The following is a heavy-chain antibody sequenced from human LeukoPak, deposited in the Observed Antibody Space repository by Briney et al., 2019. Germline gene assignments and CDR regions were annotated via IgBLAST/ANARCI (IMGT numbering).Heavy chain of an antibody. CDR3: AADPGSSGYCDY. V-gene: IGHV1-58*01. CDR2: IVVGSGNT. D-gene: IGHD3-22*01. CDR1: GFTFTSSA. Sequence: EASVKVSCKASGFTFTSSAVQWVRQARGQRLEWIGWIVVGSGNTNYAQKFQERVTITRDMSTSTAYMELSSLRSEDTAVYYCAADPGSSGYCDYWGQGTLVTVSS. J-gene: IGHJ4*02.